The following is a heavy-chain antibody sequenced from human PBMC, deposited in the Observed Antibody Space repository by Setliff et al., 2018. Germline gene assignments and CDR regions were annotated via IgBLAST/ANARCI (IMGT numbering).Heavy chain of an antibody. V-gene: IGHV1-3*01. CDR2: ISGGDGNT. J-gene: IGHJ6*02. Sequence: ASVKVSCKASGCSFTTYGMHWVRQAPGQRPEWMGWISGGDGNTKYSQKFQDRLTITRDTSATTGYMELSSLRSEDTAVYYCAASVGGAPYYYGLDVWGQGTTVTVSS. D-gene: IGHD2-15*01. CDR1: GCSFTTYG. CDR3: AASVGGAPYYYGLDV.